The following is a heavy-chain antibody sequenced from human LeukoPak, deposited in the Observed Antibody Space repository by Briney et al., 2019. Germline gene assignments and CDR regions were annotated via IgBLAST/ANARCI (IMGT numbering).Heavy chain of an antibody. CDR1: GDSVSNKNW. CDR3: ARDRLQLQS. CDR2: IHHSGNT. J-gene: IGHJ5*02. D-gene: IGHD1-1*01. V-gene: IGHV4-4*02. Sequence: SETLSLTCGVSGDSVSNKNWWNWVRQPPGKGLEWIGEIHHSGNTNYNSSLKSRVTISVDTSKNQISLKLTSVTAADTAVYYCARDRLQLQSWGQGTLVTVSS.